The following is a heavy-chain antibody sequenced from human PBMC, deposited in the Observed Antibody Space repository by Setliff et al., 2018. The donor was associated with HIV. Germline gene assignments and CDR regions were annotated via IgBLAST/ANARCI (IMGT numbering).Heavy chain of an antibody. J-gene: IGHJ6*03. D-gene: IGHD2-15*01. CDR3: ARGVVGSYYDYVNIYYHDYIDL. CDR1: GGSFSGYY. CDR2: IYYLGST. Sequence: SETLSLTCVVYGGSFSGYYLSWVRQPPGKGLEWIGYIYYLGSTYYNPSLKSRVTISVDTSKNQFSLKLSSVTAADTAVYFCARGVVGSYYDYVNIYYHDYIDLWGKGTTVTVSS. V-gene: IGHV4-34*01.